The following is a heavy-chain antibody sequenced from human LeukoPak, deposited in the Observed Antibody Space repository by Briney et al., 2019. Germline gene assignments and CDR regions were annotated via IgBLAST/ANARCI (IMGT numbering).Heavy chain of an antibody. Sequence: GESLKISCKGSGYRFTSYWISWVRPMPGKGVEGMGRIDPSASYTNYSPSFQGHVTISADKSISTAYLQWSSLKASDTAMYYCARQGRPEQWLVRGDWFDPWGQGTLVTVSS. V-gene: IGHV5-10-1*01. CDR1: GYRFTSYW. CDR2: IDPSASYT. J-gene: IGHJ5*02. D-gene: IGHD6-19*01. CDR3: ARQGRPEQWLVRGDWFDP.